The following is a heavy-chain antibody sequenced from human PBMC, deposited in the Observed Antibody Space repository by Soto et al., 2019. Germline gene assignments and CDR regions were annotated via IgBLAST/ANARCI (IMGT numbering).Heavy chain of an antibody. Sequence: EVQLVESGGGLVKPGGSLRLSCAASGFTFSNAWMSWVRQAPGKGLEWVGRIKSKTDGGTTDYAAPVKGRFTISRDDSKTTLYLQMNSLKTEDTAVYYCTTKFRGSWYSYDYYYYMDVWGKGTTVTVSS. J-gene: IGHJ6*03. CDR1: GFTFSNAW. CDR2: IKSKTDGGTT. V-gene: IGHV3-15*01. D-gene: IGHD6-13*01. CDR3: TTKFRGSWYSYDYYYYMDV.